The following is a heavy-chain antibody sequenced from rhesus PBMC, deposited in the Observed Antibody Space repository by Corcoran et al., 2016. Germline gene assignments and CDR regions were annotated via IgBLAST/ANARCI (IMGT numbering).Heavy chain of an antibody. CDR2: IGGSSGST. V-gene: IGHV4-127*01. J-gene: IGHJ4*01. D-gene: IGHD6-43*01. Sequence: QVQLQESGPGLVKPSETLSLTCAVSGYSISSGYGWSWIRQPPGKGLELIGYIGGSSGSTNYNPSLKSRVTISKDTSKNQFSLKLSSVTAADTAVYYCARVRGIAAAHFDYWGQGVLVTVSS. CDR3: ARVRGIAAAHFDY. CDR1: GYSISSGYG.